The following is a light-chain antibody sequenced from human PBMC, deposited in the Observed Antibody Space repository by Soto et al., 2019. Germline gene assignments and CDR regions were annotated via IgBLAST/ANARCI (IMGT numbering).Light chain of an antibody. Sequence: EIVLTQSPDTLSLSPGERATLSCRASQSVSSDYLVWYQQKPGQAPRLLIYGASRRATGIPDRFSGGGSGTDFILTISRLEPEDFAVYYCQQYDSSPRTFGQGTKVEIK. V-gene: IGKV3-20*01. J-gene: IGKJ1*01. CDR3: QQYDSSPRT. CDR1: QSVSSDY. CDR2: GAS.